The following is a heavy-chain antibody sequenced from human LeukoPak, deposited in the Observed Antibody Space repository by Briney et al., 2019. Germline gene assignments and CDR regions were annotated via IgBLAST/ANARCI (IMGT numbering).Heavy chain of an antibody. CDR2: INHSGST. V-gene: IGHV4-34*01. Sequence: SETLSLTCTVSGGSISSYYWSWIRQPPGKGLEWIGEINHSGSTNYNPSLKSRVTISVDTSKNQFSLKLSSVTAADTAVYYCARAGASSGYGERDFDYWGQGTLVTVSS. CDR1: GGSISSYY. J-gene: IGHJ4*02. CDR3: ARAGASSGYGERDFDY. D-gene: IGHD3-22*01.